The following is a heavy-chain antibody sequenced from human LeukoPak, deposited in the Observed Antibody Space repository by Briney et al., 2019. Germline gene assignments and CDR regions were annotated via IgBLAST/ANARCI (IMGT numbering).Heavy chain of an antibody. D-gene: IGHD3-3*01. CDR1: GFTFSSYS. Sequence: GGSLRLSCAASGFTFSSYSVNWVRQAPGKGLEWVSSISSSSSYIYYADSVKGRFTISRDNAKNSLYLQMNSLRAEDTAVYYCARDQNGPFVFPDYWGQGTLVTVSS. CDR3: ARDQNGPFVFPDY. J-gene: IGHJ4*02. CDR2: ISSSSSYI. V-gene: IGHV3-21*01.